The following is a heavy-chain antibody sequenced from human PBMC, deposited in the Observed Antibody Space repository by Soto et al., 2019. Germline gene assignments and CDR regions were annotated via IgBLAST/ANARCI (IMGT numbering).Heavy chain of an antibody. CDR2: TYYRSKWYN. V-gene: IGHV6-1*01. CDR3: ARGFYTATWP. Sequence: SQTLSLTCAISGDSVSRHWIRQSPSRGLEWLGRTYYRSKWYNDYAVSVKSRITINPDTSKDQFSLQLNSVTPEDTAVYYCARGFYTATWPGGQGTRATFP. J-gene: IGHJ5*02. D-gene: IGHD3-3*01. CDR1: GDSVS.